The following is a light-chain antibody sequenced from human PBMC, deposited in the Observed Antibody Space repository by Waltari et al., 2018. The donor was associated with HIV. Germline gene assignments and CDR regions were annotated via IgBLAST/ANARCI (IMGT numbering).Light chain of an antibody. CDR2: GAS. J-gene: IGKJ1*01. CDR3: QQYNNWPWT. CDR1: QSVSRNF. Sequence: EIVLTQSPGTLSLSPGERATLSCRASQSVSRNFLAWYHQKPGQAPRLLIYGASTRAPGIPDRFSGTGSGTDFTLTISRLEPEDFAVYYCQQYNNWPWTFGQGTKVEI. V-gene: IGKV3-20*01.